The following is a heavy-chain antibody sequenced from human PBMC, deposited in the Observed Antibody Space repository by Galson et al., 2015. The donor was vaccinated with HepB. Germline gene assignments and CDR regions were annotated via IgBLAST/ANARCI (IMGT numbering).Heavy chain of an antibody. Sequence: SVKVSCKASGYTFSNYGITWVRQAPGQGPEWMAWISTYNSNTNYAQKFQGRVSMTADTSTRTAYMELRRLTLDDTAVYYCAKARYSTSPPDNWGQGTLVTVSS. CDR3: AKARYSTSPPDN. V-gene: IGHV1-18*01. CDR2: ISTYNSNT. D-gene: IGHD5-18*01. J-gene: IGHJ4*02. CDR1: GYTFSNYG.